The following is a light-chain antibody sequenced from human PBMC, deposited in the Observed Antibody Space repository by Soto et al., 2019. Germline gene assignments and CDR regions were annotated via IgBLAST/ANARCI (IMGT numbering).Light chain of an antibody. CDR3: QQYNTYST. CDR1: QGISNY. Sequence: DIQMTQSPSSLSASVGDRVTITCRASQGISNYLAWHQQKPGKVPKLLIYDASSLKSGVPSRFSGSGSGTDFTLTISSLQPDDFATYYCQQYNTYSTFGQGTRLEI. V-gene: IGKV1-16*01. CDR2: DAS. J-gene: IGKJ5*01.